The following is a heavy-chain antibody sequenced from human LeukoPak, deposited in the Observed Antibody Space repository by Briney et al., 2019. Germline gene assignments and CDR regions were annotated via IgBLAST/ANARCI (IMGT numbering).Heavy chain of an antibody. Sequence: SETLSLTCTVSGGSISSSSYYWDRIRQPPGKGLEWIGNIYYGGSTYYNPSLKSRVTISIDTSKNQFSLKLSSVTAADTAVYYCASENPVEGAFDIWGQGTMVTVSS. V-gene: IGHV4-39*07. CDR1: GGSISSSSYY. J-gene: IGHJ3*02. D-gene: IGHD1-14*01. CDR2: IYYGGST. CDR3: ASENPVEGAFDI.